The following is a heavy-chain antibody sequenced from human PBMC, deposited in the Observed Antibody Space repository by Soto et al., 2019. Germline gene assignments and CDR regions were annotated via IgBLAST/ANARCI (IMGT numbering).Heavy chain of an antibody. CDR1: GYTFNNYA. Sequence: ASVKVSCKASGYTFNNYAISWVRQAPGQGLEWVGGIIPNFNAANSAQKFQGRVTITADEYTSTVYMELSRLRSEDTAVYYCAKGSYYDASSSFD. CDR2: IIPNFNAA. D-gene: IGHD3-22*01. CDR3: AKGSYYDASSSFD. V-gene: IGHV1-69*13. J-gene: IGHJ3*02.